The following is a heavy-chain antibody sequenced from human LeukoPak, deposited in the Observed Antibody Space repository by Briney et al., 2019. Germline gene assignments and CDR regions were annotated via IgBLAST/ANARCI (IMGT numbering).Heavy chain of an antibody. CDR2: ISASNGNT. CDR3: ARNYYGSRSSDAFDV. CDR1: GYTFTNYG. J-gene: IGHJ3*01. D-gene: IGHD3-10*01. V-gene: IGHV1-18*01. Sequence: ASVKVSCKASGYTFTNYGITWMRQTPGQGLEWMGWISASNGNTNYAQRFQGRITMTTDTSTSTVCMELRSLTSDDTAVYYCARNYYGSRSSDAFDVWGQGASVVVSS.